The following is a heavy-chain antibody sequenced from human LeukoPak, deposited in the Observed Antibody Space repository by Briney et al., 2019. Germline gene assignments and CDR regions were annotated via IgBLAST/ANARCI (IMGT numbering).Heavy chain of an antibody. CDR1: GGPISSSKW. J-gene: IGHJ4*02. CDR3: ARAPNWKHFDY. CDR2: IYHSGTA. Sequence: SGTLSLTCAVPGGPISSSKWWSWVRPPPGEGLEWIGEIYHSGTANYNPSLKSRVTISVDKSKNQFSLKLSSVTAADTAVYYCARAPNWKHFDYWGQGTLVTVSS. D-gene: IGHD1-1*01. V-gene: IGHV4-4*02.